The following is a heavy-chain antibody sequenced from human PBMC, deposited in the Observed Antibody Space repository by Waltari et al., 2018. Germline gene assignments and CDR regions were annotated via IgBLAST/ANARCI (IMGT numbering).Heavy chain of an antibody. Sequence: QVQLQESGPGLVKPSGTLSLTCAVSGGSISSSTWCSWVRQPPGKGLEWIGEIYHSGSTNYNPSLKSRVTISVDKSKNQFSLKLSSVTAADTAVYYCAKEMAARPREGGMDVWGQGTTVTVSS. J-gene: IGHJ6*02. CDR1: GGSISSSTW. D-gene: IGHD6-6*01. V-gene: IGHV4-4*02. CDR2: IYHSGST. CDR3: AKEMAARPREGGMDV.